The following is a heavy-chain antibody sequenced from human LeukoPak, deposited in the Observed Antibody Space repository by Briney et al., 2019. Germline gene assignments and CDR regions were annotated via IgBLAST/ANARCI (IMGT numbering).Heavy chain of an antibody. CDR2: IYYSGST. Sequence: SETLSLTCPVSSGSISSFYWGLIRQPPRKGLGGIGYIYYSGSTNYNPSLKSRVTISVDTSKNQFSLKLSSVTAADTAVYYCARLYSSSSVAFDYWGQGTLVTVSS. CDR1: SGSISSFY. CDR3: ARLYSSSSVAFDY. V-gene: IGHV4-59*08. J-gene: IGHJ4*02. D-gene: IGHD6-13*01.